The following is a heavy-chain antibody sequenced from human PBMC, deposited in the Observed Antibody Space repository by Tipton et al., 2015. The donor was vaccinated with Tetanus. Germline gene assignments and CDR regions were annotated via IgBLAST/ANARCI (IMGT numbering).Heavy chain of an antibody. V-gene: IGHV1-3*01. CDR3: ARALHYYASGGYSHSRYYFDY. Sequence: QVQLVQSGAEVKKPGASVKVSCKASGYTFTSYAIHWVRQAPGQRLEWMGWINAGNGNTEYSQWFQGRVTITSDTSASTAYMELSSLRSEDTAVYYCARALHYYASGGYSHSRYYFDYWGQGTLVTVSS. J-gene: IGHJ4*02. CDR1: GYTFTSYA. CDR2: INAGNGNT. D-gene: IGHD3-10*01.